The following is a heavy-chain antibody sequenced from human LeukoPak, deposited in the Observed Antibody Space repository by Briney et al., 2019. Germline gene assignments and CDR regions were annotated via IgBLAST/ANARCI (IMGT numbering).Heavy chain of an antibody. D-gene: IGHD3-9*01. V-gene: IGHV3-21*01. CDR1: GFTFSSYS. J-gene: IGHJ4*02. Sequence: GGSLRLSCAASGFTFSSYSMNWVRQAPGKGLEWVSFISSSSSYIYYADSVKGRFSISRDNAKNSLYLQMNSLRAEDTAVYYCARRVGLRYFDWLSHPPSDYWGQGTLVTVSS. CDR2: ISSSSSYI. CDR3: ARRVGLRYFDWLSHPPSDY.